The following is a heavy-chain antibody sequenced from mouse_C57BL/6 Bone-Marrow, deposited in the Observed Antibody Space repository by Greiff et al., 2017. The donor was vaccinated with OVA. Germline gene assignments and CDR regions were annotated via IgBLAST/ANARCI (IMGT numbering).Heavy chain of an antibody. CDR2: INPGSGGT. Sequence: QVQLQQSGAELVRPGTSVKVSCKASGYAFTNYLIEWVKQRPGQGLEWIGLINPGSGGTNYNEKFKGKATLTADKSSSTAYMQLSSLTSEDSAVYFCARGLRFLPWFAYWGQGTLVTVSA. J-gene: IGHJ3*01. V-gene: IGHV1-54*01. CDR1: GYAFTNYL. CDR3: ARGLRFLPWFAY. D-gene: IGHD1-1*01.